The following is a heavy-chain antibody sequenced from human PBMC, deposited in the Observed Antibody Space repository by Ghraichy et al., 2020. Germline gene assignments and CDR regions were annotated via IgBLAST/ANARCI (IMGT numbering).Heavy chain of an antibody. CDR1: GFAFSDHY. D-gene: IGHD2-21*02. CDR2: IRNKANSYTT. CDR3: SRYYGGGDS. Sequence: GGSLRLSCAASGFAFSDHYMDWVRQAPGKGLEWVDRIRNKANSYTTEYAATVKGRFTISRDDSKNSLYLKMNSLKTEDTAVYFCSRYYGGGDSGGQGTLVTVSS. J-gene: IGHJ4*02. V-gene: IGHV3-72*01.